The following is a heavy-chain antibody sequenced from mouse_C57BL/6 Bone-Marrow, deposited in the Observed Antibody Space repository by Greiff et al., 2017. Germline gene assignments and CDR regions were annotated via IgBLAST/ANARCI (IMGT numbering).Heavy chain of an antibody. D-gene: IGHD2-12*01. V-gene: IGHV14-4*01. CDR1: GFNIKDDY. CDR3: TTSDSPWFAY. J-gene: IGHJ3*01. CDR2: IDPENGDT. Sequence: EVNVVESGAELVRPGASVKLSCTASGFNIKDDYMHWVKQRPEQGLEWIGWIDPENGDTEYASKFQGKATITADTSSNTAYLQLSSLTSEDTAVYYCTTSDSPWFAYWGQGTLVTVSA.